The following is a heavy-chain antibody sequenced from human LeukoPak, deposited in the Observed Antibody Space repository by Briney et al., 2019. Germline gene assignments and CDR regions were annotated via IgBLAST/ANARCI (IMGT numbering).Heavy chain of an antibody. CDR2: VSSSGTAT. CDR3: ARGGAARPDY. V-gene: IGHV3-48*01. Sequence: GGSLRLSCAASGFTLRSYGMDWVRQAPGKGLEWVSYVSSSGTATNYADSVKGRFTTSRDNAKNSVYLQMNSLKAEDTAVYYCARGGAARPDYWGQGTLVTVSS. CDR1: GFTLRSYG. J-gene: IGHJ4*02. D-gene: IGHD6-6*01.